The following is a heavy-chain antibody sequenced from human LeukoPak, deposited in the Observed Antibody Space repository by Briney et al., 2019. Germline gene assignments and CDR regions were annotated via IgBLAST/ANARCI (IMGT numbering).Heavy chain of an antibody. CDR1: GFPFRNYA. J-gene: IGHJ4*02. Sequence: GGSLRLSCAASGFPFRNYAMRWVRQAPGKGLEWISSITPGGDATFYTDSVKGRFTLSRDNSINTLYLQMNYLRAEDTAIYYCAKGESQPKYFFDRWGQGGLVTVCS. CDR2: ITPGGDAT. CDR3: AKGESQPKYFFDR. D-gene: IGHD2-2*01. V-gene: IGHV3-23*01.